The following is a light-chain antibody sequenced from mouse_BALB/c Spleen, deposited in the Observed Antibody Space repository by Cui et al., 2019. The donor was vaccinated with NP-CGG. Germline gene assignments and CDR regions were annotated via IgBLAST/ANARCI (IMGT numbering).Light chain of an antibody. CDR2: GTN. CDR3: ALWYSNHWV. V-gene: IGLV1*01. Sequence: QAVVTQDSAPTTSPGETVTLTCRSSTGAVTTSNYANWVKEKPDHLFTGLIGGTNNRAPGVPARFSGSLIGDKAVLTITGAQTEDEAIYFCALWYSNHWVFGGGTKLTVL. CDR1: TGAVTTSNY. J-gene: IGLJ1*01.